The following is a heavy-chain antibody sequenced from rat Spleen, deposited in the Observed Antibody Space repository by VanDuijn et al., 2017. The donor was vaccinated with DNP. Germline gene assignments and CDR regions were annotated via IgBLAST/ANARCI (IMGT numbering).Heavy chain of an antibody. J-gene: IGHJ4*01. V-gene: IGHV2-6*01. CDR1: GFSLTSYT. Sequence: QVQLKESGPGLVQPSQTLSLTCTVSGFSLTSYTVSWVRQPPGKGLEWIASMSSGGSTYYNSGLKSRLRISRDTSKSQVFLNMNSLQTEDTAIYFCSRSRIIRGPGVMDAWGQGTSVTVSS. CDR3: SRSRIIRGPGVMDA. D-gene: IGHD4-3*01. CDR2: MSSGGST.